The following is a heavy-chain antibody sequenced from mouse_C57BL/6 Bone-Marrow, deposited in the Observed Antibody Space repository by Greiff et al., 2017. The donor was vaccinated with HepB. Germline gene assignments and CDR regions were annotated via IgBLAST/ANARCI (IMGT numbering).Heavy chain of an antibody. J-gene: IGHJ4*01. CDR2: ISSGSSTI. CDR3: ARGYDHHYYAMDY. Sequence: EVQLQESGGGLVKPGGSLKLSCAASGFTFSDYGMHWVRQAPEKGLEWVAYISSGSSTIYYADTVKGRFTISRDNAKNTLFLQMTSLRSEDTAMYYCARGYDHHYYAMDYWGQGTSVTVSS. CDR1: GFTFSDYG. V-gene: IGHV5-17*01. D-gene: IGHD2-3*01.